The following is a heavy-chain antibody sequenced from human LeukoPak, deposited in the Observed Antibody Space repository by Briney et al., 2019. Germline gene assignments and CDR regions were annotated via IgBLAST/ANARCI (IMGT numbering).Heavy chain of an antibody. Sequence: TSETLSLTCTVSGGSISSSSYHWGWIRQPPGKGLEWIGSIYYSGSTYYNPSLKSRVTISVDTSKNQLSLKLSSVTAADTAVYYCARHRMYYYDSSGRGVADAFDIWGQGTMVTVS. J-gene: IGHJ3*02. CDR1: GGSISSSSYH. V-gene: IGHV4-39*01. D-gene: IGHD3-22*01. CDR3: ARHRMYYYDSSGRGVADAFDI. CDR2: IYYSGST.